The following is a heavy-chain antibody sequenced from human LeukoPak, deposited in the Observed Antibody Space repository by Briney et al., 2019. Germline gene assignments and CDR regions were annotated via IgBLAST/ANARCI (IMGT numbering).Heavy chain of an antibody. V-gene: IGHV3-30*04. CDR3: ARAMVRGVITPIDY. Sequence: PGRSLRLSCAASGFTFSSYAMHWVRQAPGKGLEWVAVISYDGSKEYYADSVKGRFTISRDNSKNTLYLQMNSLRAEDTAVYYCARAMVRGVITPIDYWGQGTLVTVSS. CDR1: GFTFSSYA. J-gene: IGHJ4*02. D-gene: IGHD3-10*01. CDR2: ISYDGSKE.